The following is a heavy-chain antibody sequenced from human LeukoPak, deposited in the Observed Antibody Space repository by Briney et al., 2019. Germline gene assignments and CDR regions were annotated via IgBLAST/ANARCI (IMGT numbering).Heavy chain of an antibody. CDR1: GFTVSSNY. CDR3: ARSYSSGSHYGSQYYYGMDV. Sequence: PGGSLRLSCAASGFTVSSNYMSWVRQAPGKGLEWVSVISDSGGDTYYGDSVKGRFTISRDNSKNTLYLQMNSLRAEDTAVYYCARSYSSGSHYGSQYYYGMDVWGQGTTVTVSS. V-gene: IGHV3-53*01. CDR2: ISDSGGDT. J-gene: IGHJ6*02. D-gene: IGHD3-10*01.